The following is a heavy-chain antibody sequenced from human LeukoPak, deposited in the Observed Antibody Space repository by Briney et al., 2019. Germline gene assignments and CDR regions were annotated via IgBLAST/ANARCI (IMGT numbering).Heavy chain of an antibody. J-gene: IGHJ6*03. CDR1: GFTFDEHA. Sequence: SLRLSCAGSGFTFDEHAMHWVRQAPGKGLEWVSGICWNSGSISYADSVKGRFTISRDNANNFLCLQMSSLRAADTALYYCVKGHCSSSSWCPNYYHYMDVWGKGTTVTVSS. CDR3: VKGHCSSSSWCPNYYHYMDV. D-gene: IGHD2-15*01. V-gene: IGHV3-9*01. CDR2: ICWNSGSI.